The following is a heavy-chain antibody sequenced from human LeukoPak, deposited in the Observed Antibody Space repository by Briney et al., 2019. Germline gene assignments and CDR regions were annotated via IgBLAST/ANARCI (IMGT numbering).Heavy chain of an antibody. V-gene: IGHV3-11*01. CDR3: ARDNIVVVPAAYTAYWFDP. D-gene: IGHD2-2*01. J-gene: IGHJ5*02. Sequence: GGSLRLSCAASGFTFSDYYMSWIRQAPGKGLEWVSYISSSGSNIYYADSVKGRFTISRDNAKNSLYLQMNSLRAEDTAVYYCARDNIVVVPAAYTAYWFDPWGQGTLVTVSS. CDR1: GFTFSDYY. CDR2: ISSSGSNI.